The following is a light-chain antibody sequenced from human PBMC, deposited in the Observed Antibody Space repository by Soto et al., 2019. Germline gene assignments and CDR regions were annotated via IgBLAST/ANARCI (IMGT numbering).Light chain of an antibody. CDR3: QVWDSSSDHWV. J-gene: IGLJ3*02. Sequence: SYELTQPPSVSVAPGQTARITCGGTNIGIKSVHWDQQKPGQAPVLVVYDDSDRPSGITERSSGSNSGNTATLTISRVEAGDDADYYCQVWDSSSDHWVFGGGTKLTVL. V-gene: IGLV3-21*02. CDR1: NIGIKS. CDR2: DDS.